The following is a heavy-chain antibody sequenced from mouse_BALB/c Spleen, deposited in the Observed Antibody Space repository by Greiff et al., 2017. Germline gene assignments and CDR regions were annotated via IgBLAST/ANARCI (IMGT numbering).Heavy chain of an antibody. J-gene: IGHJ3*01. Sequence: EVQLKESGGGLVKPGGSLKLSCAASGFAFSSYDMSWVRQTPEKRLEWVAYISSGGGGTYYTDTVKGRFAISSDNAKNTQYLQMCSLKSEDTAIYYYAIRWTRAWFAYWGQGTLVTVSA. CDR3: AIRWTRAWFAY. CDR1: GFAFSSYD. V-gene: IGHV5-12-1*01. D-gene: IGHD1-1*02. CDR2: ISSGGGGT.